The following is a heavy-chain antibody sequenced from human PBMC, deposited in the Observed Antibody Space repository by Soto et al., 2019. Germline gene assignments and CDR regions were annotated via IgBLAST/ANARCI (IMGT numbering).Heavy chain of an antibody. V-gene: IGHV1-69*01. Sequence: QVQLVQSGAEVKKPGSSVKVSCKASGGTFSSYAISWVRQAPGQGLEWMGGIIPIFGTANYAQKFQGRVTITADESTSTAYMELSSLRSEDTAVYYCARRDEYYYDSSGYYSPFDYWGQGTLVTVSS. CDR3: ARRDEYYYDSSGYYSPFDY. J-gene: IGHJ4*02. CDR1: GGTFSSYA. D-gene: IGHD3-22*01. CDR2: IIPIFGTA.